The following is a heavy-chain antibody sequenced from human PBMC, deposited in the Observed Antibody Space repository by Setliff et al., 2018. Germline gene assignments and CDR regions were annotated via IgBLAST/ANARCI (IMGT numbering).Heavy chain of an antibody. CDR2: ISSSSSTI. Sequence: GSLRLSCVTSGFTFSNYGMTWVRRAPGKGLEWISYISSSSSTIYYADSVKGRFTISRDNANQSLYLQMNSLRAEDTAVYYCARDILGSFSYWGQGIQVTVSS. D-gene: IGHD2-15*01. V-gene: IGHV3-48*01. CDR3: ARDILGSFSY. CDR1: GFTFSNYG. J-gene: IGHJ4*02.